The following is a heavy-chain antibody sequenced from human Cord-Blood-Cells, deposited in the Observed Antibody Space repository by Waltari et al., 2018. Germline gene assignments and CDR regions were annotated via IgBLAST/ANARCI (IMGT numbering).Heavy chain of an antibody. J-gene: IGHJ3*02. CDR3: AHSGASYYDSSGYYAFDI. CDR1: GFSLSTSGVG. D-gene: IGHD3-22*01. CDR2: IYWNDDK. V-gene: IGHV2-5*01. Sequence: QITLKESGPTLVKPTQTLTLTCTFSGFSLSTSGVGVGWIRQPPGKALEWLAFIYWNDDKRYSPSLKSRLTITKDTSKNQVVLTMTNMDPVDTATYYCAHSGASYYDSSGYYAFDIWGQGTMVTVSS.